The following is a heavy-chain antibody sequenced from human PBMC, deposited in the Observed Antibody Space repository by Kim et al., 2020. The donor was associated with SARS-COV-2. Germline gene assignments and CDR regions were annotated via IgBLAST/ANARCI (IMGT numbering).Heavy chain of an antibody. Sequence: ASVKVSCKASGYTFTSYYMHWVGQAPAQGLEWMGIINPSGGSTSYAQKFQGRVTMTRDTSTNTVYMELSSLSSEDTDVYYCAKVGLLLGGDTFDYWGQGTLVTVSS. J-gene: IGHJ4*02. CDR2: INPSGGST. D-gene: IGHD2-15*01. V-gene: IGHV1-46*01. CDR1: GYTFTSYY. CDR3: AKVGLLLGGDTFDY.